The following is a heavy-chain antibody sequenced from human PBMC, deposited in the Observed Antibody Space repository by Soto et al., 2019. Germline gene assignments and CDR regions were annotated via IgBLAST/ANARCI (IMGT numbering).Heavy chain of an antibody. V-gene: IGHV3-53*02. Sequence: EVQLVETGGGLIQPGGSLRLSCAASGFTVSSNYMNWVRQAPGKGLEWVSVIYSGGNRYYADSVKGRFTISRDNSKNTLYLQINSLIAADTAVYYCASRYSYGPALRNYYYHYGMDVWGQGTTVTVSS. D-gene: IGHD5-18*01. CDR2: IYSGGNR. J-gene: IGHJ6*02. CDR3: ASRYSYGPALRNYYYHYGMDV. CDR1: GFTVSSNY.